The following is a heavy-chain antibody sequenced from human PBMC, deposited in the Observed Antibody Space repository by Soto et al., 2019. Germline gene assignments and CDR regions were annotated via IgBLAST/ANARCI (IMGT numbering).Heavy chain of an antibody. V-gene: IGHV2-5*02. Sequence: QITLKESGPTLVKPTQTLTLTCTFSGFSLSASGVGVGWIRQPPGKALEWLAIIYWDDAKHYSPSLKSSLTHPQETPKHPVVLNIHHHDPVATPPFYPAHKGGGDRILDYWGQGTLVTVSS. D-gene: IGHD3-16*01. CDR3: AHKGGGDRILDY. J-gene: IGHJ4*02. CDR2: IYWDDAK. CDR1: GFSLSASGVG.